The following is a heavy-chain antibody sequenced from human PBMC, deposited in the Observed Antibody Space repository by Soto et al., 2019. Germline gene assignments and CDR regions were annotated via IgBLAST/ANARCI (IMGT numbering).Heavy chain of an antibody. CDR2: INAGNGNT. CDR3: AREVRAERITIFGGFDP. D-gene: IGHD3-3*01. V-gene: IGHV1-3*01. Sequence: ASVKVSCKASGYTFTSYAMHWVRQAPGQRLEWMGWINAGNGNTKYSQKFQGRVTITRDTSASTAYMELSSLRSEDTAVYYCAREVRAERITIFGGFDPWGQGTLVTVSS. J-gene: IGHJ5*02. CDR1: GYTFTSYA.